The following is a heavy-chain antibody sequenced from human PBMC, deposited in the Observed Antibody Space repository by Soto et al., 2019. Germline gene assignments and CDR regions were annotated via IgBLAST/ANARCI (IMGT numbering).Heavy chain of an antibody. J-gene: IGHJ4*02. CDR3: ARDPAYCGGDCYFR. D-gene: IGHD2-21*02. CDR2: INIDGSST. V-gene: IGHV3-74*01. Sequence: GGSLSLSCAASGFTFSSYWMHWVRQAPGKGLVWVSRINIDGSSTSYADSVKGRFTISRDNAKNTLYLQMNSLRAEDTAVYYCARDPAYCGGDCYFRWGQGTLVTVSS. CDR1: GFTFSSYW.